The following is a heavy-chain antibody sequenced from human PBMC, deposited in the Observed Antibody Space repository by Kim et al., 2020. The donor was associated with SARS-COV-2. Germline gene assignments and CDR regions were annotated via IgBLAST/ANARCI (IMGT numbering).Heavy chain of an antibody. CDR3: VRGSSFY. CDR2: INPANDDT. V-gene: IGHV1-3*01. J-gene: IGHJ4*02. CDR1: GYTFTTHT. Sequence: ASVKVSCKASGYTFTTHTIHWVRQAPGQRLEWMGRINPANDDTKYSQRFQGRVTITRDTSASTAYMELSTLRSEDTAVYYCVRGSSFYWGQGTLVTVSS. D-gene: IGHD2-15*01.